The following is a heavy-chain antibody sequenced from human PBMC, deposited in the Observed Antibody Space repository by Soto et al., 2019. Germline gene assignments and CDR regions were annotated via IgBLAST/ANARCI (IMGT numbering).Heavy chain of an antibody. Sequence: AVKVSCKASGSSFSGYYIHWVRQAPGQGLEWMGRSSPNSGSTSYAQKFQDRVTVTWDTSFSTGYMEMSSLTSDDSAMYWCARGGNLEYSSPGGDYYYAMDVWGQGTAVTVSS. CDR2: SSPNSGST. CDR1: GSSFSGYY. J-gene: IGHJ6*02. D-gene: IGHD4-4*01. CDR3: ARGGNLEYSSPGGDYYYAMDV. V-gene: IGHV1-2*02.